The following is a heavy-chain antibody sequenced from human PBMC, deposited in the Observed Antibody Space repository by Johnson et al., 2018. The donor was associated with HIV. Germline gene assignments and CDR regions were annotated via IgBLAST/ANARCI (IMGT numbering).Heavy chain of an antibody. CDR1: GFTFSSYG. Sequence: QVQLVESGGGVVQPGRSLRLSCTASGFTFSSYGIHWVRQAPGKGLEWVALIWYDGSNKYYADSVKGRFTISRDNSKNTLYLQMNSLRVEDTALYFCATVWRNEGRHSFDVWGLGTMVTVSS. CDR2: IWYDGSNK. CDR3: ATVWRNEGRHSFDV. D-gene: IGHD1-1*01. J-gene: IGHJ3*01. V-gene: IGHV3-33*01.